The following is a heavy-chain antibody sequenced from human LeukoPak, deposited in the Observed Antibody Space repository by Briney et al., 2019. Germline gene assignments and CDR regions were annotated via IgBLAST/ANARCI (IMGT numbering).Heavy chain of an antibody. Sequence: SETLSLTCAVYGGSFSGYYWSWIRQPPGKGLEWIGEINHSGSTNYNPSLKSRVTISVDTSKNQLSLKLSSVTAADTAVYYCARGIAVTTKGGFDIWGQGTMVTVSS. D-gene: IGHD4-17*01. J-gene: IGHJ3*02. CDR1: GGSFSGYY. CDR2: INHSGST. V-gene: IGHV4-34*01. CDR3: ARGIAVTTKGGFDI.